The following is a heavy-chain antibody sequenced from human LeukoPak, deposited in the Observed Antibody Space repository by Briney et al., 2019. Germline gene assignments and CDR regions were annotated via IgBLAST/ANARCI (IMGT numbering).Heavy chain of an antibody. Sequence: GASVKVSCKASGYTFTYYYMHWVRQAPGQGLEWMGWINPNSGGTNYAQKFQGRVTMTRDTSISTAYMELSRLGSDDTAVYYCATNILVRDIINWFDPWGQGTLVTVSS. CDR3: ATNILVRDIINWFDP. V-gene: IGHV1-2*02. CDR2: INPNSGGT. J-gene: IGHJ5*02. D-gene: IGHD3-10*01. CDR1: GYTFTYYY.